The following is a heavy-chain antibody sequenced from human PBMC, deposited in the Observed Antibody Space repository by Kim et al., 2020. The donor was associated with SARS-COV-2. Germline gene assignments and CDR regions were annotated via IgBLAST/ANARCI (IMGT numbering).Heavy chain of an antibody. CDR2: VYYSGST. V-gene: IGHV4-39*01. Sequence: SETLSLTCTVSGGSISSTSYYWGWIRQPPGKGLECIGSVYYSGSTYYNPSLKSRVTISVDMSKNQFSLKLNSVTAADTAVYYCARQFYFGSGTSFLSKKKEFNCFDPWGPGTLVTVSS. D-gene: IGHD3-10*01. CDR1: GGSISSTSYY. CDR3: ARQFYFGSGTSFLSKKKEFNCFDP. J-gene: IGHJ5*02.